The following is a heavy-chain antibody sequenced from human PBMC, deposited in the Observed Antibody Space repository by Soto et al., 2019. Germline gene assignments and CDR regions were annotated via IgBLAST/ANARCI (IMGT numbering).Heavy chain of an antibody. CDR1: RCSISSGGYY. CDR2: IYYSGST. D-gene: IGHD4-17*01. Sequence: PPHTLSRTCTVSRCSISSGGYYSTWIRQHPGKGLEWIGYIYYSGSTYYNPSLKSRVTISVDTSKNQFSLKLSSVTAADTAVYYCARECCGDYVCAFDIWGQGTMVT. V-gene: IGHV4-31*03. CDR3: ARECCGDYVCAFDI. J-gene: IGHJ3*02.